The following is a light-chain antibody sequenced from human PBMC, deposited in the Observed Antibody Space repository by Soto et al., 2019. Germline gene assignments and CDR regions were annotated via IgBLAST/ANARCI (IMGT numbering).Light chain of an antibody. CDR1: SSDVGGYNY. V-gene: IGLV2-14*03. Sequence: QSVLTQPVSVSGSPGQSITISCTGTSSDVGGYNYVSWYQQHPGKAPKLMIYDVSNRPSGVSNRFSGSKSGNTASLTIFGLQAEHEADYYCCSYTSGSTYVFGTGTKVTVL. CDR2: DVS. J-gene: IGLJ1*01. CDR3: CSYTSGSTYV.